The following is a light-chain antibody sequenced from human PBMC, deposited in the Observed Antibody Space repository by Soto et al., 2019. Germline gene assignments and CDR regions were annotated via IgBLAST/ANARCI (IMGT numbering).Light chain of an antibody. CDR2: FAS. J-gene: IGKJ2*01. CDR1: QSISSY. Sequence: DIQMTQSPSSLSASVGDRVTLTCRASQSISSYLTWYQLKPGRPPKLLIYFASSLQAGVPSRFSGAGSETDFTLTIPDLQPEEFTSYFCLQTDSVPITFGQGT. CDR3: LQTDSVPIT. V-gene: IGKV1-39*01.